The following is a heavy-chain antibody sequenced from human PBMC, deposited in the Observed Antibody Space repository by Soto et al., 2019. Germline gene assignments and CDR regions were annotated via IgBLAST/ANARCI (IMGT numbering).Heavy chain of an antibody. CDR3: ARGPPHHY. V-gene: IGHV4-30-2*01. J-gene: IGHJ4*02. Sequence: QLQLQESGSGLVKPSQTLSLTCAVSGGSISSGGYSWSWIRQPPGKGLEWIGYIYHSGNTNYNPALQGRVTITVDWSTNQFPLTRSSVTAAETAVYYCARGPPHHYCGQGTLVTVSS. CDR2: IYHSGNT. CDR1: GGSISSGGYS.